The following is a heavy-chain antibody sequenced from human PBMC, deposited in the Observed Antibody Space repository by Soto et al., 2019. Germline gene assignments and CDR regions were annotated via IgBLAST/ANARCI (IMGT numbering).Heavy chain of an antibody. CDR3: ARERYSYGPYYFDY. CDR2: ITSSGSTT. J-gene: IGHJ4*02. D-gene: IGHD5-18*01. Sequence: PVGSLRLSRAASGFTFSDYYMSWIRQAPGKWLEWVSSITSSGSTTYYTDSVKGRFTISRYNAKNSLYLQMNSLRAEDTAVYYCARERYSYGPYYFDYWGQGTLVTVSS. CDR1: GFTFSDYY. V-gene: IGHV3-11*01.